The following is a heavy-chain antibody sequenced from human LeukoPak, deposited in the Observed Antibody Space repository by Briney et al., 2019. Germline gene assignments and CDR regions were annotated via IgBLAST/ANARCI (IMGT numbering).Heavy chain of an antibody. CDR3: ARVGLVGAIPFDY. D-gene: IGHD1-26*01. V-gene: IGHV1-2*02. J-gene: IGHJ4*02. CDR1: GYTFTGYY. CDR2: INPNSGGT. Sequence: GASVKVSCKASGYTFTGYYMHWGRQAPGHGLEWMGWINPNSGGTNYAQKFQGRVTMTRDTSITTAYMELSRLRSDDTAVYYCARVGLVGAIPFDYWGQGTHVSVSS.